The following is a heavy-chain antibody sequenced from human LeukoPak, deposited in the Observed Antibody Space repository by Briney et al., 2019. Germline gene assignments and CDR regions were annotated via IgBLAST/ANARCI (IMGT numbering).Heavy chain of an antibody. J-gene: IGHJ4*02. D-gene: IGHD2-2*01. CDR2: IWYDGSNK. CDR3: ARDSARYCSSTSCMYYFDY. CDR1: GFTFSSYG. V-gene: IGHV3-33*01. Sequence: GRSLRLSCAASGFTFSSYGMHWVRQAPGEGLEWVAVIWYDGSNKYYADSVKGRFTISRDNSKNTLYLQMNSLRAEDTAVYYCARDSARYCSSTSCMYYFDYWGQGTLVTVSS.